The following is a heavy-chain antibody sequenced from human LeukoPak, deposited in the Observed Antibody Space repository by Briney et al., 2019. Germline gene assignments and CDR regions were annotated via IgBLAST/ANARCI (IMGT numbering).Heavy chain of an antibody. Sequence: PGGSLRLSCAASGFTFSSYAMSWVRQAPGKGLEWVSAISGSGGSTYYADSVKGRFTISRDNSKNTLYLQMNSLRAEDTAVYYCASSDILTGWFDYWGQGTLVTVSS. J-gene: IGHJ4*02. CDR3: ASSDILTGWFDY. CDR1: GFTFSSYA. D-gene: IGHD3-9*01. V-gene: IGHV3-23*01. CDR2: ISGSGGST.